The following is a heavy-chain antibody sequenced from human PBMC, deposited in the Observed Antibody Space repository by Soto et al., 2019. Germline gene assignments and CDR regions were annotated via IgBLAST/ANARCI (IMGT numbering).Heavy chain of an antibody. CDR2: IYHSGST. CDR3: ARLMATVVTFDY. Sequence: QVQLQESGPGLVKPSGTLSLTCAVSGGSISINHWWSWVRQPPGKGLEWIGEIYHSGSTNYNPSLKSRVIISVDKSKHQFSLKLSSVTAAGTAVYYCARLMATVVTFDYWGQGTLVTVSS. V-gene: IGHV4-4*02. J-gene: IGHJ4*02. D-gene: IGHD4-17*01. CDR1: GGSISINHW.